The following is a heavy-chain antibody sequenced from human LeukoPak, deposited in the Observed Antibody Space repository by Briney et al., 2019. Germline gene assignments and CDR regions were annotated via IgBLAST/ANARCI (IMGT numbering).Heavy chain of an antibody. D-gene: IGHD3-22*01. Sequence: GGCLRLSCAASGFTFSDYYESWIRQAPGKGLEWVSYIRSSGSTIYYADAVKGRFTISRDNAKNSLYLQMNSLRAEDTAVYYCARDLGSYYYDSSGAPDYWGQGTLVTVSS. CDR2: IRSSGSTI. J-gene: IGHJ4*02. CDR1: GFTFSDYY. CDR3: ARDLGSYYYDSSGAPDY. V-gene: IGHV3-11*01.